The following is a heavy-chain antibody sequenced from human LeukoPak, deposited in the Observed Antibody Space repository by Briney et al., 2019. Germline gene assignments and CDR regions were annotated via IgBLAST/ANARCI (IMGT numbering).Heavy chain of an antibody. J-gene: IGHJ4*02. V-gene: IGHV3-30*02. CDR1: GFTFNNYE. CDR3: AKDLGYYDSRRWYFDY. Sequence: GGSLRLSCAASGFTFNNYEMHWVRQAPGKGLEWVAFIRYDEDDKYYADSVKGRFTISRDFSKNTLYLQMNSLRAEDTAVYYCAKDLGYYDSRRWYFDYWGQGTLVTVSS. D-gene: IGHD3-22*01. CDR2: IRYDEDDK.